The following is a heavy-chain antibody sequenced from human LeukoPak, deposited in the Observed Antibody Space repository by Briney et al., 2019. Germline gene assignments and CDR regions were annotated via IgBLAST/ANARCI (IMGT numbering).Heavy chain of an antibody. Sequence: PGGSLRLSCAASGFTVSSNYMSWVRQAPGKGLEWVSLIYSGGSTCYADSVKGRFTISRHNSKNTLYLQMNSLRIDDTAVYYCVKDQGEPDWGQGTLVTVSS. J-gene: IGHJ4*02. CDR3: VKDQGEPD. CDR2: IYSGGST. CDR1: GFTVSSNY. D-gene: IGHD1-14*01. V-gene: IGHV3-53*04.